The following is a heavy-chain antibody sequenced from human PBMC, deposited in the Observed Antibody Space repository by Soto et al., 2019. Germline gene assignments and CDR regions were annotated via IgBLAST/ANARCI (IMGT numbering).Heavy chain of an antibody. CDR1: GFTFTSSA. J-gene: IGHJ3*02. Sequence: ASVKVSCKASGFTFTSSAMQWVRQARGQRLEWIGWIVVGSGSTSYAQKFQGRVTMTRDTSTSTVYMELSSLRSEDTAVYYCARDISIAVAGAPGDAFDIWGQGTMVTVSS. V-gene: IGHV1-58*02. CDR2: IVVGSGST. D-gene: IGHD6-19*01. CDR3: ARDISIAVAGAPGDAFDI.